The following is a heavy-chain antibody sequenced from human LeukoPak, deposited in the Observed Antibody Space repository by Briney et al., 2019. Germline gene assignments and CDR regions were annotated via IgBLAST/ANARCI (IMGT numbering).Heavy chain of an antibody. J-gene: IGHJ3*02. Sequence: GASVKVSCKASGYTFTSYGISWVRQAPGQGLEWMGWISAYNGNTNCAQKLQGRVTMTTDTSTSTAYMELRSLRSDDTAVYYCAACSGGSCYPGDAFDIWGQGTMVTVSS. CDR3: AACSGGSCYPGDAFDI. CDR2: ISAYNGNT. V-gene: IGHV1-18*01. D-gene: IGHD2-15*01. CDR1: GYTFTSYG.